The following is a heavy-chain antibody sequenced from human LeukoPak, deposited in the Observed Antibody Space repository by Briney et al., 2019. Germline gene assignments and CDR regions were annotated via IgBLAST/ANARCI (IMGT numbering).Heavy chain of an antibody. Sequence: SETLSLTCTVSGGSISSYYWSWTRQPPGKGLEWIGYIYYSGSTNYNPSLKSRVTISVDTSKNQFSLKLSSVTAADTAVYYCARAPYYDSSGYPTSYFDLWGRGTLVTVSS. CDR2: IYYSGST. J-gene: IGHJ2*01. V-gene: IGHV4-59*01. CDR3: ARAPYYDSSGYPTSYFDL. CDR1: GGSISSYY. D-gene: IGHD3-22*01.